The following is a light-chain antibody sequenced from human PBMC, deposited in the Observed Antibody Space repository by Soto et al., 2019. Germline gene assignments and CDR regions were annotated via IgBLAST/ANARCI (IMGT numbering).Light chain of an antibody. V-gene: IGKV3-20*01. J-gene: IGKJ2*01. CDR3: QKYSGPGMYT. CDR2: SAS. Sequence: EIVLTQSPGTLSLSPGEGATLSCRASQSVSSTYLAWYQQKPGQAPRLLIYSASSRASGIPDRFSGSGSGTDFTLTINRLEPEDFAEYYCQKYSGPGMYTFGQGTKLEIK. CDR1: QSVSSTY.